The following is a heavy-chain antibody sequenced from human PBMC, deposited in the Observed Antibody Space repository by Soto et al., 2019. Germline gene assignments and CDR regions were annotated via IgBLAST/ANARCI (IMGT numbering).Heavy chain of an antibody. CDR2: IYYSGST. Sequence: QVQLQESGPGLVKPSETLSLTCTVSGGSISSYYWSWIRQPPGKGLEWIGYIYYSGSTNYNPSLKSRVTISVDTSKNQFSLKLSSVTAADTAVYYCARVSSWARGDINWFDPWGQGTLVTVSS. CDR3: ARVSSWARGDINWFDP. J-gene: IGHJ5*02. V-gene: IGHV4-59*01. CDR1: GGSISSYY. D-gene: IGHD3-16*01.